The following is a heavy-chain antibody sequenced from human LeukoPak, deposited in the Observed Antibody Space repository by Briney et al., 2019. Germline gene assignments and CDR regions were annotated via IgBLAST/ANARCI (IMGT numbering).Heavy chain of an antibody. V-gene: IGHV3-30*04. D-gene: IGHD6-13*01. J-gene: IGHJ4*02. CDR3: ARGGRLAAAGVGENYYYFDY. CDR1: GFTFSSYA. Sequence: GRSLRLSCAASGFTFSSYAMHWVRQAPGKGLEWVAVISYDGSNKYYADSVKGRFTISRDNSKSTLYLQMNSLRAEDTAVYYCARGGRLAAAGVGENYYYFDYWGQGTLVTVSS. CDR2: ISYDGSNK.